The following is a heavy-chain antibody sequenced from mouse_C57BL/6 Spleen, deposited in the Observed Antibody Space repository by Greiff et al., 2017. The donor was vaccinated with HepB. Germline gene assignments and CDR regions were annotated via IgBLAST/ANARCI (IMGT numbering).Heavy chain of an antibody. J-gene: IGHJ1*03. D-gene: IGHD2-2*01. CDR2: ILPGSGST. V-gene: IGHV1-9*01. Sequence: QVQLQQSGAELMKPGASVKLSCKATGYTFTGYWIEWVKQRPGHGLEWIGEILPGSGSTNHNEKFKGKATFTADTSSNTAYMQLSSLTTEDSAIYYCARFYYGYDWYFDVWGTGTTVTVSS. CDR1: GYTFTGYW. CDR3: ARFYYGYDWYFDV.